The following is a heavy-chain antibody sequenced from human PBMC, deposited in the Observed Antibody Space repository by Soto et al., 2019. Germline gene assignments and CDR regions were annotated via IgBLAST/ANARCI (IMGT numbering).Heavy chain of an antibody. Sequence: ASVKVSCKASGYTFTSYGISWGRQAPGQGLEWMGWINAGNGNTKYPQKFQGRVTITRDTSASTAYMELSSLRSEDTAVYYCARGLNGYLHYFDYWGQGTPVTVSS. D-gene: IGHD5-18*01. CDR2: INAGNGNT. CDR3: ARGLNGYLHYFDY. CDR1: GYTFTSYG. V-gene: IGHV1-18*01. J-gene: IGHJ4*02.